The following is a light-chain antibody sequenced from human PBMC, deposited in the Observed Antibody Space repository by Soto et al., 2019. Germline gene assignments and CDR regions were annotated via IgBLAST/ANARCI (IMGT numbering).Light chain of an antibody. Sequence: EVVLTQSPGSLSLSPRERATLSCRASQSVSSNHLAWYQQKPGQAPRLLIYGASRRATGIPDRFSGSGSGTEFTLTISRLEPEDFAVYWCQQYDSSPRTFGQGTKVDIK. V-gene: IGKV3-20*01. CDR2: GAS. CDR3: QQYDSSPRT. CDR1: QSVSSNH. J-gene: IGKJ1*01.